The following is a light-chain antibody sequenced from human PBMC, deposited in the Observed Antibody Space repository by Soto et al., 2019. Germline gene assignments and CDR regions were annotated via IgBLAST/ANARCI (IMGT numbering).Light chain of an antibody. CDR1: SSDVGGYNY. J-gene: IGLJ1*01. Sequence: QSVLTQPPSASGSPGQSVTISCTGTSSDVGGYNYVSWFQQHPGEAPKLMIYDVSKRPSGVPDRFSGSKSGNTASLTVSGLQAEDEADYYCSSYASSNYHVFGTVTNVTVL. CDR3: SSYASSNYHV. V-gene: IGLV2-8*01. CDR2: DVS.